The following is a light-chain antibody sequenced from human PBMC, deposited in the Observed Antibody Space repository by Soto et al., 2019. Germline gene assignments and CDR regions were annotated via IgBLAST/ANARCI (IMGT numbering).Light chain of an antibody. CDR1: QSVSSY. CDR3: QQRRNWPST. CDR2: DAS. Sequence: EIVLTQSPATLSLPPGERAALSCRASQSVSSYLAWYQQKPGQAPRLLIYDASKRAPGIPARFTGSGSGTDFTLTISSLEPDDFAVYFCQQRRNWPSTFGGGTKVEI. J-gene: IGKJ4*01. V-gene: IGKV3-11*01.